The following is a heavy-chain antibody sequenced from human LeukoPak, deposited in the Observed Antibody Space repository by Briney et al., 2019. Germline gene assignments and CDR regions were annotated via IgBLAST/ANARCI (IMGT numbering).Heavy chain of an antibody. CDR2: MNPNSGNT. CDR3: ARPPGSGYSFDY. J-gene: IGHJ4*02. Sequence: SLRVSSKASGDTFTSYEVYWGRHATGQRREWRGCMNPNSGNTGYAQKFQGRVTMTRNTSISTAYMELSSLRSEDTAVYYCARPPGSGYSFDYWGQGPLVTVSS. CDR1: GDTFTSYE. D-gene: IGHD3-22*01. V-gene: IGHV1-8*01.